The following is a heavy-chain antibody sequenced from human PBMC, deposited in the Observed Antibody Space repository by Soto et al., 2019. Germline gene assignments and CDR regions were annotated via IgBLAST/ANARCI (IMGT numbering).Heavy chain of an antibody. V-gene: IGHV3-21*01. D-gene: IGHD1-1*01. J-gene: IGHJ6*02. CDR2: IRRSGDYT. Sequence: EVQLVESGGGLVMPGGSLRLSCIASGFSFSTYSMNWVRQAPGKGLEWVSSIRRSGDYTYYADSLKGRFTISRDNAKNSLSLQMISLRAEDTAVYYWARSTSLGGMDVWGQGTTVTVSS. CDR1: GFSFSTYS. CDR3: ARSTSLGGMDV.